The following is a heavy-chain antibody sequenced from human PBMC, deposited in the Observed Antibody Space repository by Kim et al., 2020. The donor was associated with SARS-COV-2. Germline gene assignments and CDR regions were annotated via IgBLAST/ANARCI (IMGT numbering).Heavy chain of an antibody. CDR1: GGSISSSSYY. J-gene: IGHJ4*02. V-gene: IGHV4-39*01. D-gene: IGHD3-16*02. CDR3: ASEPGDYVWGSYRYTDY. Sequence: SETLSLTCTVSGGSISSSSYYWGWIRQPPGKGLEWIGSIYYSGSTYYNPSLKSRVTISVDTSKNQFSLKLSSVTAADTAVYYCASEPGDYVWGSYRYTDYWGQGTLVTVSS. CDR2: IYYSGST.